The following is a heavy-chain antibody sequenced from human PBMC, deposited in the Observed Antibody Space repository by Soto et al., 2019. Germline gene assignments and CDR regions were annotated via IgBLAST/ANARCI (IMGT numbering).Heavy chain of an antibody. J-gene: IGHJ6*02. V-gene: IGHV6-1*01. D-gene: IGHD1-20*01. Sequence: QVQLQQSGPGLVKPSQTLSLTCAISGDSVSSDTAAWNWIRQSPSRGLEWLGRTYYRSRWYHDYVVSVKSRITIDPDTSKNQVSLQLNSVTPEDTAVYYCARARYNWNRSYYYAMDVWGQGTTVTVSS. CDR1: GDSVSSDTAA. CDR2: TYYRSRWYH. CDR3: ARARYNWNRSYYYAMDV.